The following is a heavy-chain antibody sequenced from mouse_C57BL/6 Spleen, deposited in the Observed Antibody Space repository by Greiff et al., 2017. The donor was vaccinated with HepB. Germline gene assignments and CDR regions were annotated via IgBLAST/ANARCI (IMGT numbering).Heavy chain of an antibody. D-gene: IGHD1-1*01. Sequence: VQLQQSGGGLVKPGGSLKLSCAASGFTFSDYGMHWVRQAPEKGLEWVAYISSGSSTIYYADTVKGRFTISRDNAKNTLFLQMTSLRSEDTAMYYCARGYGSSSGFAYWGQGTLVTVSA. J-gene: IGHJ3*01. CDR2: ISSGSSTI. V-gene: IGHV5-17*01. CDR1: GFTFSDYG. CDR3: ARGYGSSSGFAY.